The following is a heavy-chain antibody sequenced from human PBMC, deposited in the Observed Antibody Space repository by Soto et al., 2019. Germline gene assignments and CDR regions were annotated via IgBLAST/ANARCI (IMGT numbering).Heavy chain of an antibody. CDR1: GGSISSYY. CDR3: AGGDYCSSTSCYYYYYYMDV. D-gene: IGHD2-2*01. CDR2: IYYSGST. Sequence: SETLSLTCTVSGGSISSYYWSWIRQPPGQGLEWIGYIYYSGSTNYNPSLKSLVTISVDTSKNQFSLKLSSVTAADTAVYYCAGGDYCSSTSCYYYYYYMDVWGKGTTVTVSS. J-gene: IGHJ6*03. V-gene: IGHV4-59*01.